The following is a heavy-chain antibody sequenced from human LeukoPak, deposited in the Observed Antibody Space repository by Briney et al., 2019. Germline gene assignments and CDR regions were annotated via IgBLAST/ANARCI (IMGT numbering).Heavy chain of an antibody. D-gene: IGHD6-13*01. V-gene: IGHV3-43D*04. CDR3: ATAAAAGTQDYNYYYMDV. J-gene: IGHJ6*03. CDR1: GFTFDDYA. Sequence: GGSLRLSCAASGFTFDDYAMHWVRQAPGKGLEWVSLISWDGGSTYYADSVKGRFTISRDNSKNSLYLQMNSLRAEDTALYYCATAAAAGTQDYNYYYMDVWGKGTTVTVSS. CDR2: ISWDGGST.